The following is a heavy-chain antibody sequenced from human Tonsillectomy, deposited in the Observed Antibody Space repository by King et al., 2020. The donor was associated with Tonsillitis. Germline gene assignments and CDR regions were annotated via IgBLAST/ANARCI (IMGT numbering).Heavy chain of an antibody. Sequence: VQLVESGGGLVQPGRSLRLSCAASEFSFVDYAMHWVRQAPGKGLEWVSGISWNSDNIGYADSVKGRFTISRDNAKNSLYLQMNSLRPEDTALYYCARDRGRIAPVGSLGDGMDVWGQGTTVTVSS. CDR1: EFSFVDYA. J-gene: IGHJ6*02. V-gene: IGHV3-9*01. CDR2: ISWNSDNI. D-gene: IGHD6-13*01. CDR3: ARDRGRIAPVGSLGDGMDV.